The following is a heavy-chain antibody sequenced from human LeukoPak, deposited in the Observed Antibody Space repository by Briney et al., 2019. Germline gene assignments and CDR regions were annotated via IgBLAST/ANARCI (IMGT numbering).Heavy chain of an antibody. Sequence: SETLSLTCTVSDGSISSYYWSWIRQPAGKGLEWIGRIYTSGSTNYNPSLKSRVTMSVDTSKNQFSLKLSSVTAADTAVYYCASGQDWFKPRFYYWDQGTLVTVSS. V-gene: IGHV4-4*07. CDR1: DGSISSYY. CDR2: IYTSGST. J-gene: IGHJ4*02. D-gene: IGHD3/OR15-3a*01. CDR3: ASGQDWFKPRFYY.